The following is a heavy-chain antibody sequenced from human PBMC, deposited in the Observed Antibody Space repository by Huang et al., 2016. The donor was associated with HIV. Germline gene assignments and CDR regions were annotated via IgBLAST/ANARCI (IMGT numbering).Heavy chain of an antibody. J-gene: IGHJ4*02. CDR2: INPSEGST. D-gene: IGHD3-22*01. Sequence: PGQGLEWMGIINPSEGSTSYAQKFQGRVTTTRDTSTNTVVMELSSLRSEDTAVYYCARDRDFYDSSGYWGFNYFDYWGQGTLVTVSS. CDR3: ARDRDFYDSSGYWGFNYFDY. V-gene: IGHV1-46*01.